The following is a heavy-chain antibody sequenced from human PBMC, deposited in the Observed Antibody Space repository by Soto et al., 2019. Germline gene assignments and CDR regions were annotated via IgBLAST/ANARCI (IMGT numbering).Heavy chain of an antibody. V-gene: IGHV1-18*04. CDR1: GYTFTSYG. CDR2: INTYNQNT. J-gene: IGHJ4*02. D-gene: IGHD6-19*01. Sequence: GASVKVSCKASGYTFTSYGISWVRQAPGQGLEWMGWINTYNQNTIYAQKFQGRVTMTTDTSTSTSYLELGSLRSDDTAVYYCGRESSGSGWSFDFWGQGSLVTVSS. CDR3: GRESSGSGWSFDF.